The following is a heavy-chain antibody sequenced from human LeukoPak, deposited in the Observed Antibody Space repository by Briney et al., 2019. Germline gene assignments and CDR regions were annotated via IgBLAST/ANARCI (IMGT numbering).Heavy chain of an antibody. CDR3: ARSLPLAESSYYFDY. CDR2: IYYSGRT. V-gene: IGHV4-59*08. D-gene: IGHD1-14*01. CDR1: GGSISSYY. J-gene: IGHJ4*02. Sequence: SETLSLTCTVSGGSISSYYWSWVRQPPGMGLEWIAYIYYSGRTNYNPSLKSGGTIAVDTSRNQFSLRLSSVTAADTAVYYCARSLPLAESSYYFDYWGQGTLVTVSS.